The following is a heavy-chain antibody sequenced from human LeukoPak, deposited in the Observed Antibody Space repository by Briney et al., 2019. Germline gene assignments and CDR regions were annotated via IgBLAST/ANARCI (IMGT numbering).Heavy chain of an antibody. CDR2: ISTDGSTT. V-gene: IGHV3-74*01. Sequence: PGGSLRLSCAASGFTFSSYWMHWVRQAPGKGLVWVSRISTDGSTTTYADSVKGRFTISRDNAKNTLFLQMNSLRAEDTAVYYCAREYSSSSGRYFDYWGQGTLVTVSS. D-gene: IGHD6-6*01. CDR1: GFTFSSYW. CDR3: AREYSSSSGRYFDY. J-gene: IGHJ4*02.